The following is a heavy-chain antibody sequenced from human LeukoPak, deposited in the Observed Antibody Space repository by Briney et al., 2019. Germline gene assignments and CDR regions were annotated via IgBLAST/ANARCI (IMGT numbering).Heavy chain of an antibody. J-gene: IGHJ4*02. Sequence: GGSLRLSCAASGFTFSNYWLHWVRQAPGKGLVWVSRIDANAKTTSYADSVKGRFTISRDNSKNTLYLQMNSLRAEDTAVYYCARIGLRYFDSNSDYWGQGTLVTVSS. CDR3: ARIGLRYFDSNSDY. D-gene: IGHD3-9*01. CDR1: GFTFSNYW. CDR2: IDANAKTT. V-gene: IGHV3-74*01.